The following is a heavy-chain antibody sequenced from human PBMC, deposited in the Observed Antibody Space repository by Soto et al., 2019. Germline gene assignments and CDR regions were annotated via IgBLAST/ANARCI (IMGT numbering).Heavy chain of an antibody. CDR3: ARRGSREDTDRGKDAFDI. Sequence: QVQLVQSGAEVKKPGASVKVSCKASAYTFTHYSMHWVRQAPGQRLEWMGSINAGNGNTKYSQKFQGRVTMTSDTSASTAYMELSSLRSEDTAVYYCARRGSREDTDRGKDAFDIWGQGTMVTVSS. J-gene: IGHJ3*02. V-gene: IGHV1-3*01. D-gene: IGHD5-18*01. CDR1: AYTFTHYS. CDR2: INAGNGNT.